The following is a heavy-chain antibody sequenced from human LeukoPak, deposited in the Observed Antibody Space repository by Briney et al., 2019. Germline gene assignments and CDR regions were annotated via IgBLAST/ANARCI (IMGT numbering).Heavy chain of an antibody. CDR2: SYYSGTT. CDR3: ARANMFYGDYSAFDI. V-gene: IGHV4-59*11. J-gene: IGHJ3*02. Sequence: SETLSLTCNVSGGSITSHSWNWIRQSPGKGLEWIGYSYYSGTTNYSPSLKSRVTISVDTSKNQFSLKLSSVTAADTAVYYCARANMFYGDYSAFDIWGQGTMVTVSS. CDR1: GGSITSHS. D-gene: IGHD4-17*01.